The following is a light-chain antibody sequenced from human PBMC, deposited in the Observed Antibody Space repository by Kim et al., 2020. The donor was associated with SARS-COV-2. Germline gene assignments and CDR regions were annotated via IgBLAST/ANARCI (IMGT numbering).Light chain of an antibody. Sequence: EIVMTQSPATLSVSPGERATLSCRASQSVSSNLAWYQQKPGQAPRLLIYDASARATDIPARFSGSGFGTEFTLTISSLQSEDFAVYYCQQYNIWPPRWTFGQGTKVDIK. V-gene: IGKV3-15*01. CDR2: DAS. CDR3: QQYNIWPPRWT. J-gene: IGKJ1*01. CDR1: QSVSSN.